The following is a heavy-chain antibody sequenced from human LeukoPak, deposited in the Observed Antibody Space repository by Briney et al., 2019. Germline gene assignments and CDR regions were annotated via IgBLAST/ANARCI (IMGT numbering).Heavy chain of an antibody. CDR3: ASEYCSGGSCYSPLNY. CDR2: IYSGGST. CDR1: GFTVSSNY. D-gene: IGHD2-15*01. Sequence: GGSLRLSCAASGFTVSSNYTSWVRQAPGKGLEWVSVIYSGGSTYYADSVKGRFTISRHNSKNTLYLQMNSLRAEDTAVYYCASEYCSGGSCYSPLNYWGQGTLVTVSS. V-gene: IGHV3-53*04. J-gene: IGHJ4*02.